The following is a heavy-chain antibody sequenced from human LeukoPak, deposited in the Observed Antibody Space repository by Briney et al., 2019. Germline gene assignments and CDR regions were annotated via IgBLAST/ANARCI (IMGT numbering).Heavy chain of an antibody. CDR2: ISGSGGTT. CDR1: GFTFSSYA. D-gene: IGHD2-15*01. J-gene: IGHJ6*03. V-gene: IGHV3-23*01. Sequence: GGSLRLSCAASGFTFSSYAMSWVRQAPGKGLEWVSAISGSGGTTYYADSVKGRFTISRDNSKNTLYLQMNSLRAEDTAVYYCAKEGGGTYYYYYYMDVWGKGTTVTVSS. CDR3: AKEGGGTYYYYYYMDV.